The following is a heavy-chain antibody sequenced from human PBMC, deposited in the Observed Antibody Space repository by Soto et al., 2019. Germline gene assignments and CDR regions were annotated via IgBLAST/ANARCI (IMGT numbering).Heavy chain of an antibody. Sequence: PGGSLRLSCAASGFTFDNYGMHWVRQAPDKGLEWVALISYDGRTKFYADSVKGRFTISRDNSKNTVYLQMNSLRAEDTAVYYCAKRADSSGYYPPDYWGQGTLVTVSS. CDR1: GFTFDNYG. CDR3: AKRADSSGYYPPDY. CDR2: ISYDGRTK. D-gene: IGHD3-22*01. J-gene: IGHJ4*02. V-gene: IGHV3-30*18.